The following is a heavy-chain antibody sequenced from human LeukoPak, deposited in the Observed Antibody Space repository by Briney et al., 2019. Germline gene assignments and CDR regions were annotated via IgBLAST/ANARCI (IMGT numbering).Heavy chain of an antibody. CDR3: ARHGNYDFWSGYYYFDY. CDR1: GGSFSGYY. J-gene: IGHJ4*02. V-gene: IGHV4-34*01. Sequence: PSETLSLTCAVYGGSFSGYYWSWIRQPPGKGLEWIGEINHSGSTNYNPSLKSRVTISVDTSKNQFSLKLSSVTAADTAVYYCARHGNYDFWSGYYYFDYWGQGTLVTVSS. CDR2: INHSGST. D-gene: IGHD3-3*01.